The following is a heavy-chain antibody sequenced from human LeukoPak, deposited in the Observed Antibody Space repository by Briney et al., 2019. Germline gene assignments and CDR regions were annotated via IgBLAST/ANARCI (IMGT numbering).Heavy chain of an antibody. CDR1: GFTFSSYG. Sequence: GGSLRLSCAASGFTFSSYGMHWVRQAPGKGLEWVAVIWYDGSNKYYADSVKGRFTISRDNSKNTLYLQMNSLRAEDTAVYYCARDKYSSGWYGGRYFDYWGQGTLVTVSS. J-gene: IGHJ4*02. CDR2: IWYDGSNK. CDR3: ARDKYSSGWYGGRYFDY. D-gene: IGHD6-19*01. V-gene: IGHV3-33*01.